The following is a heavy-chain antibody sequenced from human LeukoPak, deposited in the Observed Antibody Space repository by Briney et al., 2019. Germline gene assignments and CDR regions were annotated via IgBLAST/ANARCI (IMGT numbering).Heavy chain of an antibody. J-gene: IGHJ4*02. CDR2: ISAYNGNT. CDR1: GYTFTSYD. D-gene: IGHD6-19*01. V-gene: IGHV1-18*01. Sequence: ASVKVSCKASGYTFTSYDINWVRQATGQGLEWMGWISAYNGNTNYAQKLQGRVTMTTDTSTSTAYMELRSLRSDDTAVYYCARESSGWSPGDYWGQGTLVTVSS. CDR3: ARESSGWSPGDY.